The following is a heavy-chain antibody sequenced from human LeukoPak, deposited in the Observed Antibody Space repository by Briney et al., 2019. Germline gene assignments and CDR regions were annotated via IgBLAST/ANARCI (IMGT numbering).Heavy chain of an antibody. Sequence: SETLSLTCTVSGGSISSYYWSWIRQPPGKGLEWIGYIYYSGSTNYNPSLKSRVTISVDTSKNQFSLKLSSVTAADTAVYYCASIAVAGTGSYYYYYYYMDVWGKGTTVTVSS. CDR1: GGSISSYY. D-gene: IGHD6-19*01. CDR3: ASIAVAGTGSYYYYYYYMDV. J-gene: IGHJ6*03. CDR2: IYYSGST. V-gene: IGHV4-59*12.